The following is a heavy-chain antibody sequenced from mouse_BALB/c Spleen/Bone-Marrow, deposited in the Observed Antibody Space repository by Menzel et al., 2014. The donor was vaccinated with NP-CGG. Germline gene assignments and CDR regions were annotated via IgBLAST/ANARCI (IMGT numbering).Heavy chain of an antibody. CDR1: GISITTGNYR. CDR2: IYYSGTI. V-gene: IGHV3-5*02. D-gene: IGHD2-1*01. J-gene: IGHJ1*01. Sequence: EVQLQQSGPGLVKPSQTVSLTCTVTGISITTGNYRWSWIRQFPGNKLEWIGYIYYSGTITYNPSLTSRTTITRDTSKNQFFLEMNSLTAEDTATYYCARYGNYFDVWGAGTTVTVSS. CDR3: ARYGNYFDV.